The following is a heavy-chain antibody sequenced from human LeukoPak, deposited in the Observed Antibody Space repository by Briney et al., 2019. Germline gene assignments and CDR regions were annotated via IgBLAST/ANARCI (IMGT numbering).Heavy chain of an antibody. CDR3: ARGLEWLTRRHTWFDP. D-gene: IGHD3-3*01. Sequence: GASVKVSCKASGYSFSGHYMHWVRQAPGQGLEWMGWISAYNGNTNYAQKLQGRVTMTTDTSTSTAYMELRSLRSDDTAVYYCARGLEWLTRRHTWFDPWGQGTLVTVSS. CDR2: ISAYNGNT. V-gene: IGHV1-18*04. CDR1: GYSFSGHY. J-gene: IGHJ5*02.